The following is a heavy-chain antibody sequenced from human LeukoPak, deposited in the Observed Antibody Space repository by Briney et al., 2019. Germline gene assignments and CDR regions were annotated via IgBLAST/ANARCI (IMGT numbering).Heavy chain of an antibody. CDR3: ARGPRRQILRFLETYNWFDP. V-gene: IGHV4-59*08. CDR2: IYYSGST. D-gene: IGHD3-3*01. J-gene: IGHJ5*02. Sequence: SETLSLTCTVSGGSISSYYWSWARQPPGKGLEWVGYIYYSGSTNYNPSLKSRVTISVDTSKNQFSLKLSSVTAADTAVYYCARGPRRQILRFLETYNWFDPGGQGTLVTVSS. CDR1: GGSISSYY.